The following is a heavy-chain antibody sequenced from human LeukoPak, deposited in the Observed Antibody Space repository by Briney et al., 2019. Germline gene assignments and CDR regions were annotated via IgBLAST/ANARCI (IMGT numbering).Heavy chain of an antibody. CDR1: GFTFSNYA. CDR3: ARDSGIVGGWFDP. J-gene: IGHJ5*02. CDR2: ISASGGST. D-gene: IGHD1-26*01. V-gene: IGHV3-23*01. Sequence: PGGSLRLSCAVSGFTFSNYAMTWVRQAPGKGLEWVSVISASGGSTYYADSVKGRFTISRDNSKNTLYLQMNSLRAEDTAVYYCARDSGIVGGWFDPWGQGTLVTVSS.